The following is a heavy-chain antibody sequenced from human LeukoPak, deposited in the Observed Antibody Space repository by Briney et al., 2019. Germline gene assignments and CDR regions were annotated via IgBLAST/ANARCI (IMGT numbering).Heavy chain of an antibody. J-gene: IGHJ5*02. D-gene: IGHD2-2*01. CDR3: ARDSWGGPASPYCSSTSCYRGWFDP. Sequence: GGSLRLSCAASGFTFSSYAMHWVRQAPGKGLEWVAVISYDGSNKYYADSVKGRFTISRDNSKNTLYLQMNSLRAEDTAVYYCARDSWGGPASPYCSSTSCYRGWFDPWGQGTLVTVSS. CDR2: ISYDGSNK. CDR1: GFTFSSYA. V-gene: IGHV3-30-3*01.